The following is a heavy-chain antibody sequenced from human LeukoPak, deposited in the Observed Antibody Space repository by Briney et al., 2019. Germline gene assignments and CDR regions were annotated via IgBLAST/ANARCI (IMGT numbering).Heavy chain of an antibody. V-gene: IGHV1-2*04. CDR3: ARGMRVYYYGSGSYKYAFDI. CDR1: GYTLTGYY. D-gene: IGHD3-10*01. J-gene: IGHJ3*02. CDR2: INPNSGGT. Sequence: ASVKVSCKASGYTLTGYYMHWVRQAPGQGLEWMGWINPNSGGTNYAQKFQGWVTMTRDTSISTAYMELSRLRSDDTAVYYCARGMRVYYYGSGSYKYAFDIWGQGTMVTVSS.